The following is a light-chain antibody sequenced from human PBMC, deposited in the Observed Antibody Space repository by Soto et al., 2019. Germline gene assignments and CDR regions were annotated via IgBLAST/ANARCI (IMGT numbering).Light chain of an antibody. J-gene: IGKJ2*01. Sequence: EIVMTQSPASLSVSTGETATLSCRASQRISNSLAGYQQKPGKAPSLLIYGASTRATGIPARFSGSGSGTEFTLTISSLQSEDSALYYCKQYNRWPPMTFGQGTKLEIK. V-gene: IGKV3-15*01. CDR3: KQYNRWPPMT. CDR2: GAS. CDR1: QRISNS.